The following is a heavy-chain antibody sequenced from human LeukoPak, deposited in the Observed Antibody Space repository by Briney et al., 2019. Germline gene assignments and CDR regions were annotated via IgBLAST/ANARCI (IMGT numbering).Heavy chain of an antibody. Sequence: GESLKISCQGSGYSFTSYWIGWVRQLPGKGLEWMGIIYPGDSDTRYSPSFQGQVTISADKSISTAYLQWSSLKASDTAMYYCARPNRGYSYAGLDAFDIWGQGTMVTVSS. CDR3: ARPNRGYSYAGLDAFDI. CDR2: IYPGDSDT. J-gene: IGHJ3*02. CDR1: GYSFTSYW. V-gene: IGHV5-51*01. D-gene: IGHD5-18*01.